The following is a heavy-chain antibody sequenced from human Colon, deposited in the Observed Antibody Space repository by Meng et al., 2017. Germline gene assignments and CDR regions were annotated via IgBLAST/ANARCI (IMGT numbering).Heavy chain of an antibody. Sequence: GGSLRLSCAASGFTFNNYWMTWVRQAPGKGLEWVANIKQDGSDKYYVDSAKGRFTISRDNANNSLYLQMNSLRADDTAVYYCAREEDASGNFYFDYWGQGNQV. CDR3: AREEDASGNFYFDY. D-gene: IGHD3-10*01. CDR1: GFTFNNYW. J-gene: IGHJ4*02. V-gene: IGHV3-7*01. CDR2: IKQDGSDK.